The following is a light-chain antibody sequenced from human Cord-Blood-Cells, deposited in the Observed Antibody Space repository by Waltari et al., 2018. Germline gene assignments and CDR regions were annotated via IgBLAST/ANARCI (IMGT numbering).Light chain of an antibody. CDR2: KDS. CDR1: VLAITY. CDR3: YSAADNNLGV. V-gene: IGLV3-27*01. J-gene: IGLJ3*02. Sequence: SYELTQPSSASVSPGQTARLTCSGDVLAITYALWFQQKPGQAPVLVIYKDSERPSGSPERFSGSSSGTTVTLTIGGAQVEDEADYYCYSAADNNLGVFGGGTKLTVL.